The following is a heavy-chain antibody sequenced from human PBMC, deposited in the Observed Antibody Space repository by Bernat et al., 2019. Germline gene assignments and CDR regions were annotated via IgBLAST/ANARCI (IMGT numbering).Heavy chain of an antibody. V-gene: IGHV1-46*01. CDR2: SRPSGGST. Sequence: QEQLVQSGAEVKNPGASVRLSCKASGYTFSSYYMHWVRQAPGQGLEWMGISRPSGGSTTYAQRFQGRVTMTTDTSTSTAYMELSGLTSEDTAVYYCARKRDYSYGMDVWGQGTTVTVSS. J-gene: IGHJ6*02. CDR1: GYTFSSYY. CDR3: ARKRDYSYGMDV.